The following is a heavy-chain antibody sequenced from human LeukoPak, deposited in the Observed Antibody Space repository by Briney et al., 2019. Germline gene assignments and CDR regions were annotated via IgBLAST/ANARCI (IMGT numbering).Heavy chain of an antibody. CDR2: IYYSGST. Sequence: SETLSLTSTVSGGSINSSSYYWDWIRQPPGKGLEWIGNIYYSGSTYYNPSLKSRVTISVDTSKNQFSLKLRSVTAADTAVYYCGGSYDSSGPEYYYYYGMEVWGEGTTVTVSS. J-gene: IGHJ6*04. D-gene: IGHD3-22*01. CDR3: GGSYDSSGPEYYYYYGMEV. CDR1: GGSINSSSYY. V-gene: IGHV4-39*01.